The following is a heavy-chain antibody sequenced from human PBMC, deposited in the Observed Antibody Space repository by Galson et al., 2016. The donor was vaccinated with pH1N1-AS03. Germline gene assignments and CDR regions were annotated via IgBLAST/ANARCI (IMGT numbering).Heavy chain of an antibody. CDR2: ITGVGVT. J-gene: IGHJ1*01. V-gene: IGHV3-48*03. CDR1: GFAFRSHS. CDR3: ADVGATIL. Sequence: SLRLSCAASGFAFRSHSMNWVRQAPGKGLEWISYITGVGVTMYGDSVRGRFVLSKDNAQTSLYLQMNSLSAADTAVYYCADVGATILWGQGTLVTVSS. D-gene: IGHD1-26*01.